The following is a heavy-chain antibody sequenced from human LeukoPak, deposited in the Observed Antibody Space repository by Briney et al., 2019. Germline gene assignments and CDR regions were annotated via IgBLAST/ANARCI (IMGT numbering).Heavy chain of an antibody. V-gene: IGHV3-20*04. J-gene: IGHJ4*02. CDR3: ARVNGDDFDY. Sequence: PGGSLRLSCVASGFTFDDYGMSWVRQAPGKGLEWVSGINWNGGSTGYADSVKGRFTISRDNAKNSLYLQMNSLGAEDTALYYCARVNGDDFDYWGQGTLVTVSS. CDR1: GFTFDDYG. D-gene: IGHD4-17*01. CDR2: INWNGGST.